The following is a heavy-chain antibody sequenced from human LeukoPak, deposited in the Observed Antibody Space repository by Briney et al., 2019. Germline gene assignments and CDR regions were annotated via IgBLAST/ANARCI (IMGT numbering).Heavy chain of an antibody. V-gene: IGHV3-7*01. Sequence: GGSLRLSCAASGFTFSSYCMSWVRQAPGKGLEWVANIKQDGSEKYYVDSVKGRFTISRDNAKNSLYLQMNSLRAEDTAVYYCARDLYYDSSGYAYWGQGTLVTVSS. CDR1: GFTFSSYC. CDR2: IKQDGSEK. CDR3: ARDLYYDSSGYAY. J-gene: IGHJ4*02. D-gene: IGHD3-22*01.